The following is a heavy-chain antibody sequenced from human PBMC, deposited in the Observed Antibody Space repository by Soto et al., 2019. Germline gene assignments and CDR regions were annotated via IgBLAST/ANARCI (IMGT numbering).Heavy chain of an antibody. J-gene: IGHJ5*02. CDR1: GGSISSGGYS. CDR2: IYHSGST. CDR3: ARDKTRFLEWQQEPYNWFDP. V-gene: IGHV4-30-2*01. D-gene: IGHD3-3*01. Sequence: SETLSLTCAVSGGSISSGGYSWSWIRQPPGKGLEWIGYIYHSGSTYYNPSLKSRVTISVDRSKNQFSLKLSSVTAADTAVYYCARDKTRFLEWQQEPYNWFDPWGQGTLVTVSS.